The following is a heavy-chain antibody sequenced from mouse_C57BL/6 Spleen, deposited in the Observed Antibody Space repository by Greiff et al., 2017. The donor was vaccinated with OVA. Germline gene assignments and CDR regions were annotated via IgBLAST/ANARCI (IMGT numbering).Heavy chain of an antibody. CDR1: GFTFSSYT. J-gene: IGHJ4*01. CDR3: ARRGIYYEYDEGGMDY. CDR2: ISGGGGNT. V-gene: IGHV5-9*01. D-gene: IGHD2-4*01. Sequence: DVKLVESGGGLVKPGGSLKLSCAASGFTFSSYTMSWVRQTPEKRLEWVATISGGGGNTYYPDSVKGRFTISRDNAKNTLYLQMSSLRSEDTALYYCARRGIYYEYDEGGMDYWGQGTSVTVSS.